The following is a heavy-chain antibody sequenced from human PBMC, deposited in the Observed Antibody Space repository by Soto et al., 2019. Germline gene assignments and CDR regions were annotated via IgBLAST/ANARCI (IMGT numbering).Heavy chain of an antibody. V-gene: IGHV4-34*01. Sequence: SETLSLTCSLYSGSLSGYYWSWIRQPPGKGLEWIGEISPSGTTNYSPSLKSRVSISVDTSKNQFSLNLTSLTAADTAVYYCARGGGYDSFDFWGQGIQVTVSS. J-gene: IGHJ4*02. CDR2: ISPSGTT. CDR1: SGSLSGYY. CDR3: ARGGGYDSFDF. D-gene: IGHD5-12*01.